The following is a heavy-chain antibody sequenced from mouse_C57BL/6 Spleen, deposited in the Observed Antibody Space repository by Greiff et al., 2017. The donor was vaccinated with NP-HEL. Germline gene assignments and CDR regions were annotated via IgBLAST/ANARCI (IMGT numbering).Heavy chain of an antibody. Sequence: LVESGAELVRPGASVTLSCKASGYTFTDYEMHWVKQTPVHGLEWIGAIDPETGGTAYNQKFKGKAILTADKSSSTAYMELRSLTSEDSAVYYCTRGGGYFDDWGQGTTLTVSS. CDR2: IDPETGGT. V-gene: IGHV1-15*01. J-gene: IGHJ2*01. CDR3: TRGGGYFDD. CDR1: GYTFTDYE.